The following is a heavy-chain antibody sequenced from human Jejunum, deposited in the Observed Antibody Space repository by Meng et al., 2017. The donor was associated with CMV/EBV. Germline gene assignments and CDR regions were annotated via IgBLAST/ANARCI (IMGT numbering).Heavy chain of an antibody. V-gene: IGHV3-21*01. CDR3: AADGNAGSTLGY. Sequence: SCAASEFTFNTYGMNWVRQVPGKGLEWVSSIDSTGSYIYYAESLRGRFTISRDNAKKSLYLQMHSLTADDTAVYYCAADGNAGSTLGYWGQGTLVTVSS. CDR1: EFTFNTYG. D-gene: IGHD3-16*01. CDR2: IDSTGSYI. J-gene: IGHJ4*02.